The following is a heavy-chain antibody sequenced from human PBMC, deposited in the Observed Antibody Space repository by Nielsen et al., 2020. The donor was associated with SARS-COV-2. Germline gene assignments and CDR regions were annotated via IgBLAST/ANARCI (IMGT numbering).Heavy chain of an antibody. CDR2: ISSSSSYT. Sequence: GESLKISCAASGFTFSDYYMSWIRQAPGKGLEWVSYISSSSSYTNYADSVKGRFTISRDNAKNSLYLQMNSLRAEDTALYYCATLTFGAFDIWGQGTMVTVSS. V-gene: IGHV3-11*03. CDR1: GFTFSDYY. D-gene: IGHD3-16*01. CDR3: ATLTFGAFDI. J-gene: IGHJ3*02.